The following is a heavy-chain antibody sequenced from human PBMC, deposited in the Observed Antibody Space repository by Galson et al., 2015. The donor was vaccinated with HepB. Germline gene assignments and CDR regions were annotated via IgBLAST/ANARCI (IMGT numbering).Heavy chain of an antibody. D-gene: IGHD3-22*01. J-gene: IGHJ4*02. Sequence: SLRLSCAASGFKFDDFAMYWVRQAPGKGLEWVSGISWNSGSIGYADSVKGRFTISRDNAKKSLYLQMNSLRAEDTALYYCAKNGRSDSTGYFDPYFDYRGRGTLVTVSS. CDR2: ISWNSGSI. V-gene: IGHV3-9*01. CDR3: AKNGRSDSTGYFDPYFDY. CDR1: GFKFDDFA.